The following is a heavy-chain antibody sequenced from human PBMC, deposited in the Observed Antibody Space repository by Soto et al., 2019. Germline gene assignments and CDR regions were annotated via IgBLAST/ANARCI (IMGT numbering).Heavy chain of an antibody. Sequence: PGETMKVSYHGASYSFTDNWSFCLLPKPWKGLEWVGIIYPGDSDTRYSPYFQGQITTSVDKSINTAYLQWSSLKASDTAMYYCARHRYINNWLFAFDVWGQGTMVIVSS. J-gene: IGHJ3*01. D-gene: IGHD6-13*01. CDR3: ARHRYINNWLFAFDV. V-gene: IGHV5-51*01. CDR2: IYPGDSDT. CDR1: SYSFTDNW.